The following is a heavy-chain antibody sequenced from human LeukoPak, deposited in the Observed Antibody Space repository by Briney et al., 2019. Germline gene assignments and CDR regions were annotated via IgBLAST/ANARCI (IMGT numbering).Heavy chain of an antibody. Sequence: SETLSLTCAVYGGSFSGYYWSWIRQPPGKGLEWIGEINHSGSTNYNPSLKSRVTISVDTSKNQFSLKLSSVTAADTAVYYCARHRGKVVVPAAIRGAFDIWGQGTMVTVS. CDR3: ARHRGKVVVPAAIRGAFDI. CDR2: INHSGST. CDR1: GGSFSGYY. J-gene: IGHJ3*02. D-gene: IGHD2-2*01. V-gene: IGHV4-34*01.